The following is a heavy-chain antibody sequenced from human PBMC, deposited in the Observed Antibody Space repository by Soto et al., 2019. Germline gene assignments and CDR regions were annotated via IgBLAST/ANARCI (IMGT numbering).Heavy chain of an antibody. CDR2: INPNSGGT. V-gene: IGHV1-2*04. D-gene: IGHD1-26*01. CDR1: GYTFTGYY. CDR3: ARGSVGATTFIDY. J-gene: IGHJ4*02. Sequence: QVQLVQSGAEVNKPGASVKVSCKASGYTFTGYYMHWVRQAPGQVLEWMGWINPNSGGTNYAQKFQGWVTMTRDTSISTAYMELSRLRSDDTAVYYCARGSVGATTFIDYLGQGTLVTVSA.